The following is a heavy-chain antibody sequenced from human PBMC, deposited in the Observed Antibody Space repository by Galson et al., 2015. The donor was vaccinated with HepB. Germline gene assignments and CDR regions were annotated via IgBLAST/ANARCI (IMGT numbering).Heavy chain of an antibody. CDR3: AKYGGNHRPYYYYGMDV. V-gene: IGHV3-7*05. J-gene: IGHJ6*02. CDR1: GFTFSSYW. D-gene: IGHD4-23*01. Sequence: SLRLSCAASGFTFSSYWMSWVRQAPGKGLEWVANIKQDGSEKYYVDSVKGRFTISRDNAKNSLHLQMNSLRAEDTAVYYCAKYGGNHRPYYYYGMDVWGQGTTVTVSS. CDR2: IKQDGSEK.